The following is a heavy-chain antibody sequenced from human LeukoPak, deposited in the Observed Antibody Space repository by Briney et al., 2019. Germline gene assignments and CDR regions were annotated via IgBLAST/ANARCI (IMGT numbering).Heavy chain of an antibody. Sequence: PSETLSLTCTVSGGSISSYYWSWIRQPPGKGLEWIGYIYYSGSTNYNPSLKSRVTISVDTSKNQLSLKLSSVTAADTAVYYCARGTETGDAFDIWGQGTMVTVSS. CDR1: GGSISSYY. CDR2: IYYSGST. D-gene: IGHD1-14*01. CDR3: ARGTETGDAFDI. J-gene: IGHJ3*02. V-gene: IGHV4-59*08.